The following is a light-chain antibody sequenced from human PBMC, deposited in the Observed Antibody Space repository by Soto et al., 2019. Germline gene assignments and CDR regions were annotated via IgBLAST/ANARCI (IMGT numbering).Light chain of an antibody. J-gene: IGKJ2*01. CDR3: QQSGSSFYT. CDR2: GDS. Sequence: EIVLTQSPGTLSLSPGERATLSCRASQSVSSAYLAWYQQIPGQAPRLLIYGDSSRATGIPDRFSGSGSGTDFPLTISGLEPEDFAVYCCQQSGSSFYTFGQGIKLEIK. V-gene: IGKV3-20*01. CDR1: QSVSSAY.